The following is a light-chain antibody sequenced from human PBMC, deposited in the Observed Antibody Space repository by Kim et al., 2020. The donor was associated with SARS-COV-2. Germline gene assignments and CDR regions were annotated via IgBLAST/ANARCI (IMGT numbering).Light chain of an antibody. CDR1: SSDVGGYNY. CDR2: DVC. V-gene: IGLV2-14*04. Sequence: GQSITISCTGTSSDVGGYNYVSWYQQHPGKAPKLMVYDVCQRPSGVSNRFSGSKSGNTASLTISGLQAEDEADYYCSSYTSSSTWVFGGGTQLTVL. CDR3: SSYTSSSTWV. J-gene: IGLJ3*02.